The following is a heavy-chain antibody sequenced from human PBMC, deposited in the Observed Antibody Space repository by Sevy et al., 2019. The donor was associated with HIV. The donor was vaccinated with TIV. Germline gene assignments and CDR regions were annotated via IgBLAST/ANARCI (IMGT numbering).Heavy chain of an antibody. V-gene: IGHV1-2*02. CDR1: GYTFTDYY. J-gene: IGHJ5*02. CDR3: ARDGGRITIFGLVTLANWFDP. CDR2: INPNSGDT. Sequence: ASVKVSCKASGYTFTDYYIHWVRQAPGQGLEWMGWINPNSGDTNYAQKSQGRVTMTRATSISTAYMELSSLISDATAVSLCARDGGRITIFGLVTLANWFDPWGQGTLVTVSS. D-gene: IGHD3-3*01.